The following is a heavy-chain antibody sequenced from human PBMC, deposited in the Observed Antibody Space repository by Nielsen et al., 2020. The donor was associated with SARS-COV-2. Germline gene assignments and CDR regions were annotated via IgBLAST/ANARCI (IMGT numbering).Heavy chain of an antibody. CDR3: ARDSKRFCSGPNCFVDY. V-gene: IGHV3-53*01. J-gene: IGHJ4*02. CDR2: IYSGGST. CDR1: GFTVSSNY. Sequence: GGSLRLSCAASGFTVSSNYMSWVRQAPGKGLEWVSVIYSGGSTYYADSVKGRFTISRDNSKNTLYLQMNSLRAEDTAVYYCARDSKRFCSGPNCFVDYWGQGTLVTVSS. D-gene: IGHD2-2*01.